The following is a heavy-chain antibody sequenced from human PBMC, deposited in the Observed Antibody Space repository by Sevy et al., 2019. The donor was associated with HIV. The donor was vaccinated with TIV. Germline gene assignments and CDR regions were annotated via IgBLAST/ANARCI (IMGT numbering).Heavy chain of an antibody. D-gene: IGHD2-15*01. Sequence: GGSLRLSCAASGFSISTYAMNWVRQAPGKGLEWVSPISGRGGSTYYADSVEGRFTISRDNSKNTLYLQMNSLRAEDTAVYYCAKAPPGHCSSGSCPRAYYYYGMDVWGQGTTVTVSS. CDR3: AKAPPGHCSSGSCPRAYYYYGMDV. CDR1: GFSISTYA. V-gene: IGHV3-23*01. CDR2: ISGRGGST. J-gene: IGHJ6*02.